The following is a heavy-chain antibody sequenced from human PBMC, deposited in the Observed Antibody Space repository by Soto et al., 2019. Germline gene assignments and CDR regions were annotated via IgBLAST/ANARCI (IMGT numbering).Heavy chain of an antibody. CDR2: IDWDDDK. V-gene: IGHV2-70*04. J-gene: IGHJ4*02. CDR3: ARMFHCSGGTCPFDY. D-gene: IGHD2-15*01. CDR1: GFSLSTSGMR. Sequence: SGPTLVNPTQTLTLTCTFSGFSLSTSGMRVSWIRQPPGKALEWLARIDWDDDKFYNTSLKTRLTISKDSSKNQVVLTMTNMDPVDTATYYCARMFHCSGGTCPFDYWRQGALVTVSS.